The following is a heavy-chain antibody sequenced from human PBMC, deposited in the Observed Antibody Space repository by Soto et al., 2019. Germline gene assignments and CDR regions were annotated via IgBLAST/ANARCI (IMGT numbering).Heavy chain of an antibody. V-gene: IGHV4-61*01. Sequence: QVQLQESGPGLVKPSETLSLTCTVSGGSVSSGSYYWSWIRQPPGKGLEWIGYIYYSGSTNYNPSLKSRVTISVDTSKNQFSLKLSSVTAADTAVYYCASFRIVGALSWFDPWGQGTLVTVSS. D-gene: IGHD1-26*01. CDR1: GGSVSSGSYY. J-gene: IGHJ5*02. CDR3: ASFRIVGALSWFDP. CDR2: IYYSGST.